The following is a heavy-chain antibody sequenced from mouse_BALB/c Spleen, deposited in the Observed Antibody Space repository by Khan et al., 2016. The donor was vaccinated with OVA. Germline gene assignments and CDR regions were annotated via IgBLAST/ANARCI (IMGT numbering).Heavy chain of an antibody. CDR2: ISYSGST. Sequence: EVKLEESGPGLVKPSQSLSLTCTVTGYSITSDYAWNWIRQFPGNKLEWMGYISYSGSTSYNPSLKSRISFTRDTSKNQFFLQLNSVTTEGTATYYCARRAYYGNWYFDVWGAGTTVTVSS. V-gene: IGHV3-2*02. D-gene: IGHD2-1*01. CDR1: GYSITSDYA. CDR3: ARRAYYGNWYFDV. J-gene: IGHJ1*01.